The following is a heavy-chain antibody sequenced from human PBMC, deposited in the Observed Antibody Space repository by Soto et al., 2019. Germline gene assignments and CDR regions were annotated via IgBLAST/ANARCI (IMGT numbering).Heavy chain of an antibody. V-gene: IGHV4-59*01. CDR2: IYYSGTT. J-gene: IGHJ4*02. CDR1: GGSISSYY. Sequence: WETLSLTCTVSGGSISSYYWSWIRQPPGKGLEWIGYIYYSGTTDYNPSLKSRVTISVDTSKNQFSLKLSSVTAADTAVYYCAREVIWSGYFDYWGQGTPVTVSS. D-gene: IGHD3-3*01. CDR3: AREVIWSGYFDY.